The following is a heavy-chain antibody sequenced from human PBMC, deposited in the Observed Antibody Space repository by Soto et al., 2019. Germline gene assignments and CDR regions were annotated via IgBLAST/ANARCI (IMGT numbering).Heavy chain of an antibody. Sequence: QVQLQESGPGLVKPSQTLSLTCTVSGGSISSGGYYWSWIRQHPGKGLEWIAYIYYSGSTYFNPSLKSRVTISVDTSKNQFSLKLSSVTAADTAVYYCARGGYYYYYGMDVWGQGTTVTVSS. CDR1: GGSISSGGYY. CDR3: ARGGYYYYYGMDV. V-gene: IGHV4-31*03. CDR2: IYYSGST. J-gene: IGHJ6*02.